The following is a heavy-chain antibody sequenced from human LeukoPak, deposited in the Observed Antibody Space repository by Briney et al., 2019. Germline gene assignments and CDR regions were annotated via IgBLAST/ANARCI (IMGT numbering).Heavy chain of an antibody. CDR3: TRHLINIWDFDY. CDR1: GFTVSSNY. V-gene: IGHV3-66*04. D-gene: IGHD3-16*01. J-gene: IGHJ4*02. Sequence: PGGSLRLSCAASGFTVSSNYMSWVRQDPGKGLEWVSVIYSGGSTYYAESVKGRFTISRDNSKNTLYLQMNSLRAEDTAVYYCTRHLINIWDFDYWGQGTLVTVSS. CDR2: IYSGGST.